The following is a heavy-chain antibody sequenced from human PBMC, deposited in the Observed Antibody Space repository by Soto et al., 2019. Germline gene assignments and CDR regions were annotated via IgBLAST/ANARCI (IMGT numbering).Heavy chain of an antibody. CDR2: IYSGGST. V-gene: IGHV3-66*01. Sequence: EVQLVESGGGLVQPGGSLRLSCAASGFTVSSNYMSWVRQAPGKGLEWVSVIYSGGSTYYADSVKGRFTISRDNSKNTLYLQMNSLRAEDTAVYYCARAGGYGSGTRRGAFDILGQGTMVTGSS. D-gene: IGHD3-10*01. CDR3: ARAGGYGSGTRRGAFDI. J-gene: IGHJ3*02. CDR1: GFTVSSNY.